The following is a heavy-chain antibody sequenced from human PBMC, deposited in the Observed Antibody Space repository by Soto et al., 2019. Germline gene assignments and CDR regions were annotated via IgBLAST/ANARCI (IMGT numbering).Heavy chain of an antibody. Sequence: GGSLRLSCSGSGFTFSSYGIHWVRQAPGKGLEWVALISYDGGNEKYTESVKDRFTISRDDSHNVAYLQMSSLRTEDTAMYYCAKDRYSGTYPTDFDYWGQGSLVTVSS. J-gene: IGHJ4*02. CDR1: GFTFSSYG. V-gene: IGHV3-30*18. D-gene: IGHD1-26*01. CDR2: ISYDGGNE. CDR3: AKDRYSGTYPTDFDY.